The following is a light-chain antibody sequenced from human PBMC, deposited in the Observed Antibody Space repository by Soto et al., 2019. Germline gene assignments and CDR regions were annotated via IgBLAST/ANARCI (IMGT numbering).Light chain of an antibody. J-gene: IGKJ1*01. Sequence: EIVLTQSPGTLSVSPGERATLSCRASQSIGSNYLVWYQQKPGQAPRLLIYGASTRATGIPDRFSGSASGTDFTLTISRLEPEDFAVYYCQQYGSSPRTFGQGTKVEI. CDR3: QQYGSSPRT. CDR2: GAS. CDR1: QSIGSNY. V-gene: IGKV3-20*01.